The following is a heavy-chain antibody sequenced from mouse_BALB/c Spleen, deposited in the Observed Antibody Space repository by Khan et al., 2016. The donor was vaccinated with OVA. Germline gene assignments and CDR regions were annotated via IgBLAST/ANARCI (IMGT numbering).Heavy chain of an antibody. CDR3: TGGRAY. CDR1: GYSITSDYA. J-gene: IGHJ3*01. CDR2: ISHSGST. D-gene: IGHD1-1*02. Sequence: EVQLQESGPGLVKPSQSLSLTCTVTGYSITSDYAWNWIRQFPGNKLEWMGYISHSGSTSSPPSLKSRISITRDTSKNQFFLQLNTVTTEDTATYYCTGGRAYWGQGTLVTVSA. V-gene: IGHV3-2*02.